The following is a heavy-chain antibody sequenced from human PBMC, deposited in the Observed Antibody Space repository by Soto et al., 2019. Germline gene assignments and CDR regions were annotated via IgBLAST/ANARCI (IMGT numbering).Heavy chain of an antibody. CDR3: TRVRLGAPSRHFGY. J-gene: IGHJ4*02. CDR2: IKNKANSYTT. CDR1: GFTFSDHY. V-gene: IGHV3-72*01. Sequence: SMRLPCAAAGFTFSDHYIDWVRQTPGKGLEWVGRIKNKANSYTTQYAASVIGRFTISRDDSKNSLFLQMNSLTTDDTAVYYCTRVRLGAPSRHFGYWGQRALGTVSS.